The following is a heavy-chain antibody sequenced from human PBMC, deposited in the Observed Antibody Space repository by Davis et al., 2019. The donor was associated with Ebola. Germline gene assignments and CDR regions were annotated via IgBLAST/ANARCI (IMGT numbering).Heavy chain of an antibody. Sequence: LKISCATSGFTFNSYAMHWVRQAPGKGLEWMAVISYDGSDKYYADSVKGRFTISRDNSKNTLYLQMNSLRAEDTALYYCAREARGYSSGCFDYWGQGTLVTVSS. CDR3: AREARGYSSGCFDY. D-gene: IGHD6-19*01. CDR2: ISYDGSDK. V-gene: IGHV3-30-3*01. CDR1: GFTFNSYA. J-gene: IGHJ4*02.